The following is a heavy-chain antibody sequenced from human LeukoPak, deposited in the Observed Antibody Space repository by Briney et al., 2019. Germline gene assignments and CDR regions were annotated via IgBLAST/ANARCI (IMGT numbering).Heavy chain of an antibody. CDR1: GFTFDDYA. CDR2: INWNSGSI. J-gene: IGHJ4*02. V-gene: IGHV3-9*03. D-gene: IGHD1-26*01. CDR3: AKGYSGSYYSPPIFDS. Sequence: GGSLRLSCAASGFTFDDYAMHWVRQTPGRGLEWVSSINWNSGSIGYADSVKGRFTISRDNAKNSLYLQMNSLRAEDMALYYCAKGYSGSYYSPPIFDSWGQGTLVTVSS.